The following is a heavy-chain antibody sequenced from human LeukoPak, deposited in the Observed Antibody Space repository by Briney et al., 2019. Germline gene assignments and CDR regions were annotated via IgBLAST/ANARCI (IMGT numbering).Heavy chain of an antibody. CDR3: ANELKCITMRVVVIPIGAFDY. CDR1: GFTFSSYA. V-gene: IGHV3-23*01. CDR2: ISGSSGST. J-gene: IGHJ4*02. D-gene: IGHD3-22*01. Sequence: GSVRLSCAASGFTFSSYAMSWVRQAPGKGLEWVAGISGSSGSTYYAHSVKGRFTISRDNSKNTLYLQMNSLRADDTAVYYCANELKCITMRVVVIPIGAFDYWGQGTLVTVSS.